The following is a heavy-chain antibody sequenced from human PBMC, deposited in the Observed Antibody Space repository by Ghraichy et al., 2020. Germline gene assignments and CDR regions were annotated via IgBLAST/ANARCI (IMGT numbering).Heavy chain of an antibody. Sequence: SETLSLTCAVYGGSFSGYYWSWIRQPPGKGLEWIGEINHSGSTNYNPSLKSRVTISVDTSKNQFSLKLSSVTAADTAVYYCASQLIFGYSYGYWIGAFDIWGQGTMVTVSS. CDR3: ASQLIFGYSYGYWIGAFDI. CDR1: GGSFSGYY. V-gene: IGHV4-34*01. D-gene: IGHD5-18*01. J-gene: IGHJ3*02. CDR2: INHSGST.